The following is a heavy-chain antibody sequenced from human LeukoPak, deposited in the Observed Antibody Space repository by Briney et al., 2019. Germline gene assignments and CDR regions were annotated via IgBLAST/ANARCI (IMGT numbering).Heavy chain of an antibody. Sequence: GGSLRLSCAASGFTFSSYSMNWVRQAPGKGLEWISYISGLNTIYYADSVKGRFTISRDNVKNAIYLQMNSLRDEDTAVYYCATGGGDYGSGTYNYYFNYWGQGTLVTVSS. J-gene: IGHJ4*02. CDR1: GFTFSSYS. CDR3: ATGGGDYGSGTYNYYFNY. CDR2: ISGLNTI. V-gene: IGHV3-48*02. D-gene: IGHD3-10*01.